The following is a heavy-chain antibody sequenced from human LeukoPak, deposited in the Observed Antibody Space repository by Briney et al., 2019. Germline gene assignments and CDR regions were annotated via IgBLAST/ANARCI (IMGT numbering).Heavy chain of an antibody. CDR3: TRSLGVVIHGGMDV. CDR1: GDSISSSRHS. J-gene: IGHJ6*02. Sequence: SETLSLTCTVSGDSISSSRHSWGWIRQPPGKGLEWIGSIYYRGSTHYSPSLMSRVTISLDTSKNQFSLKLSSVTAADTAVYYCTRSLGVVIHGGMDVWGQGTTVTVSS. D-gene: IGHD3-3*01. CDR2: IYYRGST. V-gene: IGHV4-39*07.